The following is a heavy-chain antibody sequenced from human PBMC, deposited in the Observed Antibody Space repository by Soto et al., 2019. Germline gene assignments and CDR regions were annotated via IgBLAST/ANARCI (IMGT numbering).Heavy chain of an antibody. Sequence: EVQLLESGGGLIQPGGSLRLSCAASGFIFSDYAMYWVRQAPGKGLEWASVISGSDGTTYYADSVRGRFTISRDNSRNTVSLQMISLRAEDTAVYHCAKVIGGSESYWGGSHYYYALDVWGQGTTVTVSS. CDR3: AKVIGGSESYWGGSHYYYALDV. CDR2: ISGSDGTT. V-gene: IGHV3-23*01. CDR1: GFIFSDYA. J-gene: IGHJ6*02. D-gene: IGHD3-10*01.